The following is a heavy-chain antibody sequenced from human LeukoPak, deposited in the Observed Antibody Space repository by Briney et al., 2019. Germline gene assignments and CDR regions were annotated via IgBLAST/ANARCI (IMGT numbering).Heavy chain of an antibody. Sequence: ASVKVSCKASGYTFTGYNIHWVRQAPGKGLEWMGGFDPEDGETIYAQKFQGRVTMTEDTSTDTAYMELSSLRSEDTAVYYCAAKITIFGVVIWSAFDIWGQGTMVTVSS. CDR3: AAKITIFGVVIWSAFDI. V-gene: IGHV1-24*01. CDR2: FDPEDGET. CDR1: GYTFTGYN. D-gene: IGHD3-3*01. J-gene: IGHJ3*02.